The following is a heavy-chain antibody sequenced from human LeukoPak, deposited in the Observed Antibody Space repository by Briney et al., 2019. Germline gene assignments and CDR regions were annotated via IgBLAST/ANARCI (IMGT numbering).Heavy chain of an antibody. CDR1: GYTFTGYY. J-gene: IGHJ4*02. D-gene: IGHD6-19*01. Sequence: ASVKVSCKASGYTFTGYYMHWVRQAPGQGLEWMGGIIPIFGTANYAQKFQGRVTITADKSTSTAYMELSSLRSEDTAVYYCARDRDSLAVAGTGFDYWGQGTLVTVSS. CDR3: ARDRDSLAVAGTGFDY. V-gene: IGHV1-69*06. CDR2: IIPIFGTA.